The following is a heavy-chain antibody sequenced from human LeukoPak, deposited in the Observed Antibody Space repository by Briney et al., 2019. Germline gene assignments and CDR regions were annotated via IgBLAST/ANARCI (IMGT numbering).Heavy chain of an antibody. V-gene: IGHV1-18*01. Sequence: ASVKVSCKASGYTFTSYGISWVRQAPGQGLEWMGWISAYNGNTNYAQKLQGRVTMTTDTSTSTAYMELRSLRSDDTAVYYCARGDVGVVVVAATAFDYWGQGTLVTVSS. D-gene: IGHD2-15*01. CDR3: ARGDVGVVVVAATAFDY. J-gene: IGHJ4*02. CDR2: ISAYNGNT. CDR1: GYTFTSYG.